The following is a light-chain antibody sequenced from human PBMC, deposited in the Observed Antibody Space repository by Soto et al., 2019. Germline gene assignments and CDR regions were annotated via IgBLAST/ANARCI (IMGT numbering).Light chain of an antibody. CDR1: QSVSNNY. CDR2: DAS. Sequence: IVLTQSPGTLSLXPXXXXPXXXRASQSVSNNYLAWYQQKPGQAPRLLIYDASNRATGIPARFSGSGSGTDFTLTISSLEPEDFAVYYCQQRSNWITFGQGTRLEIK. CDR3: QQRSNWIT. J-gene: IGKJ5*01. V-gene: IGKV3-11*01.